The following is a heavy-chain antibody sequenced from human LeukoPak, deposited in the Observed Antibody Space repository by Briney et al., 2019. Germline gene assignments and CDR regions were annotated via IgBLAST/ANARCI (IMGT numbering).Heavy chain of an antibody. J-gene: IGHJ4*02. Sequence: GESLKISCKGSGYSFTSYWIGWVRQAPGQGLEWMGWISAYIGNTNYAQKLQGRVTMTTDTSTSTAYMELRSLRSDDTAVYYCARDDTWGLDILTGNWGQGTLVTVSS. D-gene: IGHD3-9*01. V-gene: IGHV1-18*04. CDR3: ARDDTWGLDILTGN. CDR1: GYSFTSYW. CDR2: ISAYIGNT.